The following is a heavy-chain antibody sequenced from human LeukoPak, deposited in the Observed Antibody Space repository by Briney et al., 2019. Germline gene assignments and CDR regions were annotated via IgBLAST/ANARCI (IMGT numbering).Heavy chain of an antibody. J-gene: IGHJ3*02. CDR3: ARWSERAVDAFDI. D-gene: IGHD1-26*01. Sequence: SVKVSCKASGGTFSSYAISWVRQAPGQGLEWMGRIIPILGIANYAQKFQGRVTITRNTSISTAYMELSSLRSEDTAVYYCARWSERAVDAFDIWGQGTMVTVSS. CDR2: IIPILGIA. CDR1: GGTFSSYA. V-gene: IGHV1-69*04.